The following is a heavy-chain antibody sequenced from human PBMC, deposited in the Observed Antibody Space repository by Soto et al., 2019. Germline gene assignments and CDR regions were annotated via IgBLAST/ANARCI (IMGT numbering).Heavy chain of an antibody. CDR3: ARSRPPCSSSSCYLLDP. V-gene: IGHV1-69*02. CDR2: IIPILGIA. J-gene: IGHJ5*02. Sequence: QVQLVQSGAEVKKPGSSVKVSCKASGGTFSSYTISWVRQAPGQGLEWMGRIIPILGIANYAQKFQGRVTIAADKSTSTAYMELSILSSEDTAVYYSARSRPPCSSSSCYLLDPWGQGTLVTVSS. CDR1: GGTFSSYT. D-gene: IGHD2-2*01.